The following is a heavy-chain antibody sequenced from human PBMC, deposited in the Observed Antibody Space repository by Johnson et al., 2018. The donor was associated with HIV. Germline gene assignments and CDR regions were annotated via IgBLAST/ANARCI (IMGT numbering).Heavy chain of an antibody. Sequence: VQLVESGGGLVQPGGSLRLSCAASGFTFSSYAMSWVRQAPGKGLEWVSAISGSGGSTYYADSVKGRFTISRDNSKNTLYLQMNSLRAEDTAVYYCAKDPIVLVVYAISAFDIWGQGTMVTVSS. CDR1: GFTFSSYA. CDR2: ISGSGGST. D-gene: IGHD2-8*02. J-gene: IGHJ3*02. CDR3: AKDPIVLVVYAISAFDI. V-gene: IGHV3-23*04.